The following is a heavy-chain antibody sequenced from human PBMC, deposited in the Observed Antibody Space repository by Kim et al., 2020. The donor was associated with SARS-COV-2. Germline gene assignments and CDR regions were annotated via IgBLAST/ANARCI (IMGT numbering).Heavy chain of an antibody. V-gene: IGHV1-2*02. J-gene: IGHJ4*02. CDR3: ARYCSWAFCHAYFDY. D-gene: IGHD2-15*01. Sequence: YAQKFLGRVTMTRDTSINTAYLEVSRLKSDDTAVYYCARYCSWAFCHAYFDYWGQGTLVTVSS.